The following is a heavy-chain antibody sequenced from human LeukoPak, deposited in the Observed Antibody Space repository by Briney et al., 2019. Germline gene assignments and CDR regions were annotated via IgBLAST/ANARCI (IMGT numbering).Heavy chain of an antibody. V-gene: IGHV3-74*01. J-gene: IGHJ4*02. D-gene: IGHD5-18*01. CDR1: GLTLSGYW. CDR2: INGDASST. CDR3: ARARGNTYGYFEY. Sequence: GGSLRLSCAASGLTLSGYWMHWVRQAPGKDLVRVSRINGDASSTSYADSVKGRFTISRDNAKSTLYLQMNSLRVEDTAVYYCARARGNTYGYFEYWGQGTLVTVSS.